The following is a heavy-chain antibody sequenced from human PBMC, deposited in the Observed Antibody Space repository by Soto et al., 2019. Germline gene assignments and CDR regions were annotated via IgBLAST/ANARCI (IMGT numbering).Heavy chain of an antibody. Sequence: GGSLRNCCAASGFTFSSYSMNWVRQAPGKGLEWISYISTTSSSIYYADSVKGRFTISRDNAKNSLFLQMNSLRDEDTAVYYCARKGVAFDYWGQGALVTVSS. J-gene: IGHJ4*02. CDR2: ISTTSSSI. V-gene: IGHV3-48*02. D-gene: IGHD3-3*01. CDR3: ARKGVAFDY. CDR1: GFTFSSYS.